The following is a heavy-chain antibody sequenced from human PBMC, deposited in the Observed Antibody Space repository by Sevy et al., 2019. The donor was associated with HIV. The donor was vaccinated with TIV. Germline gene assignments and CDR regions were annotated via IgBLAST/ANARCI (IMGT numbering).Heavy chain of an antibody. D-gene: IGHD3-22*01. CDR2: IKSKTDGGTT. CDR1: GFTFSNAW. J-gene: IGHJ4*02. Sequence: GGSLRLSCAASGFTFSNAWMNWVRQAPGKGLEWVGRIKSKTDGGTTDYAAPVKGRFTISRDDSKNTLYLQMNSLKTEDTAVYYCTTDFIRTMIVLVSRIDYRGQGTLVTVSS. CDR3: TTDFIRTMIVLVSRIDY. V-gene: IGHV3-15*07.